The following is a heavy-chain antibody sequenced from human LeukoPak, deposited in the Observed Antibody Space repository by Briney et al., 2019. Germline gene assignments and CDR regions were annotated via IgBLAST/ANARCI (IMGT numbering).Heavy chain of an antibody. D-gene: IGHD3-22*01. CDR1: GFTFSSYW. J-gene: IGHJ3*02. CDR3: ARRSGRNDSTGYQVGAFDI. Sequence: GGSLRLSCAASGFTFSSYWMHWVRQAPGKGLVWVSRINSDGSSTSYADFVKGRFTISRDNAKNTLYLQMNSLRAEDTAVYYCARRSGRNDSTGYQVGAFDIWGQGTMVTVSS. V-gene: IGHV3-74*01. CDR2: INSDGSST.